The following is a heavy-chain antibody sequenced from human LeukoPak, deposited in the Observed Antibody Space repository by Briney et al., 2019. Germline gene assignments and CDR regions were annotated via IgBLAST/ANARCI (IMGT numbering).Heavy chain of an antibody. V-gene: IGHV3-7*03. Sequence: PGGSLRLSCAASGFTFSSYWMSWVRQAPGKGLEWVANIKQDGSEKYYVDSVKGRFTISRDNAKNSLYLQMNSLRAEDTAVYYCARDRYLYCSGGSCYPAYFDYWGQGTLVTVSS. CDR2: IKQDGSEK. J-gene: IGHJ4*02. CDR3: ARDRYLYCSGGSCYPAYFDY. CDR1: GFTFSSYW. D-gene: IGHD2-15*01.